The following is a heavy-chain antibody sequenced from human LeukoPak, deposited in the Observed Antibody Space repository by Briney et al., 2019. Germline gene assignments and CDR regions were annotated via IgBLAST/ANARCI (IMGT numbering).Heavy chain of an antibody. D-gene: IGHD3-22*01. CDR3: VASVAPQYDSSGI. Sequence: EASVKVSCKASGGTFSSYAISWVRQAPGQGLEWMGGIIPIFGTANYAQKFQGRVTITADKSTSTAYMELSSLRSEDTAVYYCVASVAPQYDSSGIWGQGTLVTVSS. J-gene: IGHJ4*02. CDR2: IIPIFGTA. V-gene: IGHV1-69*06. CDR1: GGTFSSYA.